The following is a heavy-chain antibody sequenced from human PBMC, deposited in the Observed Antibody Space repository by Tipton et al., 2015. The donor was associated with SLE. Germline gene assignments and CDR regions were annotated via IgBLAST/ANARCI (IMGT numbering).Heavy chain of an antibody. CDR3: ARDRVPYYYDSSGYPDAFDI. CDR1: GGSISSGGYY. V-gene: IGHV4-61*08. Sequence: LRLSCTVSGGSISSGGYYWSWIRQHPGKGLEWIGYIYTSGSTNYNPSLKSRVTISVDTSKNQFSLKLSSVTAADTAVYYCARDRVPYYYDSSGYPDAFDIWGQGTMVTVSS. J-gene: IGHJ3*02. D-gene: IGHD3-22*01. CDR2: IYTSGST.